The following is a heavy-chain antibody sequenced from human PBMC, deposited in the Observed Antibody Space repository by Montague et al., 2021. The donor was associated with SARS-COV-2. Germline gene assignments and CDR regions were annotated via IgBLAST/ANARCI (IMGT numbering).Heavy chain of an antibody. CDR2: IYSGGST. Sequence: SLRLSFAASGFTVSSNYMSWVRQAPGKGLEWVSVIYSGGSTYYADSVKGRFTISRHNSKNTLYLQMNSLRAEDTAAYYCARDNGDYEGGYYYGMDVWGQGTTVTVSS. CDR3: ARDNGDYEGGYYYGMDV. V-gene: IGHV3-53*04. CDR1: GFTVSSNY. J-gene: IGHJ6*02. D-gene: IGHD4-17*01.